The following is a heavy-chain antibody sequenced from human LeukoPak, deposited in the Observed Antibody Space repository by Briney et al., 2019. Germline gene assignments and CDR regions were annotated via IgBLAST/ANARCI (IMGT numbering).Heavy chain of an antibody. J-gene: IGHJ4*02. CDR1: GFTFSSYG. V-gene: IGHV3-30*18. D-gene: IGHD3-22*01. Sequence: GRSLRLSCAASGFTFSSYGMHWVRQAPGKGLEWVAVISYDGSNKYYADSVKGRFTISRDNSKNTLYLQMNSLRAEDTAVYYCAKYLSSGFLYYFDYWGQGTLVTVSS. CDR3: AKYLSSGFLYYFDY. CDR2: ISYDGSNK.